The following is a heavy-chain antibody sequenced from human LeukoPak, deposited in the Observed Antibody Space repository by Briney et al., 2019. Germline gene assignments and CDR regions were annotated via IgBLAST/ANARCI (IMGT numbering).Heavy chain of an antibody. CDR3: ARGVEMATIGPHFDY. Sequence: PSETLPLTCTVSGGSISSHYWSWIRQPPGKGLEWIGYIYYSGSTNYNPSLKSRVTISVDTSKNQFSLKLSSVTAADTAVYYCARGVEMATIGPHFDYLGQGTLVTVSS. J-gene: IGHJ4*02. D-gene: IGHD5-24*01. CDR2: IYYSGST. CDR1: GGSISSHY. V-gene: IGHV4-59*11.